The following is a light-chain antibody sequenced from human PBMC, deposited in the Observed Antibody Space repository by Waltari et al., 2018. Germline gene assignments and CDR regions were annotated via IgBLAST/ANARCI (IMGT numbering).Light chain of an antibody. V-gene: IGLV2-23*02. Sequence: QSALTQPASVSGSPRQSITISCTGSSSDVGTYNLVSWYQKYPGKAPKLMIYEVNKRPSVISNRFSGSKSGNTASLRISGLQAGDEADYYCCSYAGDSIWVFGGGTKLTVL. J-gene: IGLJ3*02. CDR1: SSDVGTYNL. CDR2: EVN. CDR3: CSYAGDSIWV.